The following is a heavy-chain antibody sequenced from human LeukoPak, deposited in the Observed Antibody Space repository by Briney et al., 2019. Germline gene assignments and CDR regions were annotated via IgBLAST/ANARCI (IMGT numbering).Heavy chain of an antibody. CDR1: GGSISSGGYY. CDR2: IYYSGST. CDR3: ARKYPHDAFDI. J-gene: IGHJ3*02. Sequence: SETLPLTCTVSGGSISSGGYYWSWIRQHPGKGLEWIGYIYYSGSTYYNPSLKSRVTISVDTSKNQFSLKLSSVTAADTAVYYCARKYPHDAFDIWGQGTMVTVSS. V-gene: IGHV4-31*03. D-gene: IGHD2/OR15-2a*01.